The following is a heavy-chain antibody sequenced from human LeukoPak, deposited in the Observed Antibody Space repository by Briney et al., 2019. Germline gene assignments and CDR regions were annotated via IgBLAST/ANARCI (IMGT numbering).Heavy chain of an antibody. CDR3: ARDRSSFDL. V-gene: IGHV3-30-3*01. CDR1: GLTFSSYA. D-gene: IGHD6-13*01. Sequence: GGSLRLSCPASGLTFSSYAMHWVRQAPAKGLEWVAVISYDGSNEYYADSVKGRLTISRDNSRNTLYLQMSSLRADDTAVYYCARDRSSFDLWGQGALVTVSS. CDR2: ISYDGSNE. J-gene: IGHJ4*02.